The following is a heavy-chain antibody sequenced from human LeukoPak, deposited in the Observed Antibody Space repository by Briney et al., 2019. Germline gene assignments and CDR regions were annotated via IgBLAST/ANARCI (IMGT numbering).Heavy chain of an antibody. Sequence: SETLSLTCTVSGGSISSGSYYWSWIRQPAGKGLEWIGRIYTSGSTNYNPSFKSRVTISVDTSKNQFSLKLSSVTAADTAAYYCARTGSGWCNFPFDYWGQGTLVTVSS. V-gene: IGHV4-61*02. J-gene: IGHJ4*02. CDR2: IYTSGST. D-gene: IGHD6-19*01. CDR3: ARTGSGWCNFPFDY. CDR1: GGSISSGSYY.